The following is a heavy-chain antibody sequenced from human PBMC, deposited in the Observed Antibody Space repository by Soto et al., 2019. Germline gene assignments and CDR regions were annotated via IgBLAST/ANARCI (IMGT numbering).Heavy chain of an antibody. CDR2: INTDNGNT. V-gene: IGHV1-18*01. J-gene: IGHJ4*02. CDR1: GYTFTNSG. CDR3: ARDDSGFSGSHYIDYFNY. Sequence: GASVKVSCKASGYTFTNSGIIWVRQAPGQGLEWLGWINTDNGNTNYAQHLQGRVTLTTDTSAGTVYMQLSSLTSEDTAVYYCARDDSGFSGSHYIDYFNYWGQGALVTVSS. D-gene: IGHD1-26*01.